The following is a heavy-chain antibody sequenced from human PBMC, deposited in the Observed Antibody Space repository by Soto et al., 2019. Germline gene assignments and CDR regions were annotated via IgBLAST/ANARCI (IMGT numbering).Heavy chain of an antibody. D-gene: IGHD1-1*01. V-gene: IGHV3-53*02. CDR3: ARARKWNDLDM. CDR2: IYSGGST. J-gene: IGHJ3*02. CDR1: GFSVSSDY. Sequence: DVQLVETGGGLIQPGGSLRLSCAASGFSVSSDYMNWVRQDPVKGLEWISVIYSGGSTYYADSVRGRFHISRDNAENTLFLQMDSLRVEDTAVYYCARARKWNDLDMWGQGTMVTVSS.